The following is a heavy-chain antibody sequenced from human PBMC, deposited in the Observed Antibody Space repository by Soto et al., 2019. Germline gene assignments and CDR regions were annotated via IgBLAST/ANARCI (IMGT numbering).Heavy chain of an antibody. V-gene: IGHV3-30*18. Sequence: QVQLVESGGGVVQPGRSLRLSCAASGFTFSSYGMHWVRQAPGKGLEWVAVISYDGSNKYYADSVKGRFTISRDNSKNTLYLQMNSLRAEDTAVYYCAKVRPRIVITFGGVIGPIDYWGQGTLVTVSS. CDR1: GFTFSSYG. J-gene: IGHJ4*02. D-gene: IGHD3-16*02. CDR3: AKVRPRIVITFGGVIGPIDY. CDR2: ISYDGSNK.